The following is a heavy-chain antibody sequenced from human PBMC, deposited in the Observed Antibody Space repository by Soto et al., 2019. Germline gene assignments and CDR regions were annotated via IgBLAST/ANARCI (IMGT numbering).Heavy chain of an antibody. D-gene: IGHD3-9*01. CDR1: GFTFSTYA. CDR2: ISYDGSNK. Sequence: QPGGSLRLSCAASGFTFSTYAMHCVRQAPGKGLEWVALISYDGSNKYYADSVKGRFTISRDDSKNTLYLQMNSLRAEDTAVYYCARDPESIKTGYYSYFDYRCPGTLVT. V-gene: IGHV3-30-3*01. CDR3: ARDPESIKTGYYSYFDY. J-gene: IGHJ4*02.